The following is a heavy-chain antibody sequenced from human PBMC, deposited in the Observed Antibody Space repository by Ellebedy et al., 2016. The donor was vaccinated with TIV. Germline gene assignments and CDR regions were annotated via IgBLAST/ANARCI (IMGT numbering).Heavy chain of an antibody. CDR2: ISYDGSNK. CDR1: GFTFSSYA. CDR3: ARDPSGISGSYYFDY. V-gene: IGHV3-30-3*01. Sequence: GESLKISCAASGFTFSSYAMHWVRQAPGKGLEWVAVISYDGSNKYYADSVKGRFTISRDNAKNSLYLQMNSLRDEDTAVYYCARDPSGISGSYYFDYWGQGTLVTVSS. J-gene: IGHJ4*02. D-gene: IGHD1-26*01.